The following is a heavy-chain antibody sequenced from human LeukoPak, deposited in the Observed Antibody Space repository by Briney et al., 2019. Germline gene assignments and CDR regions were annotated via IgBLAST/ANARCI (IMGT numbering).Heavy chain of an antibody. CDR2: ISSSSSYI. Sequence: GGSLRLSCAASGFTFSSYSMTWVRQAPGKGLEWVSSISSSSSYIYYADSVKGRFTISRDNAKNSLYLQMNSLRAEDTAVYYCARALVSYYDSSGYGYWGQGTLVTVSS. CDR1: GFTFSSYS. J-gene: IGHJ4*02. CDR3: ARALVSYYDSSGYGY. V-gene: IGHV3-21*01. D-gene: IGHD3-22*01.